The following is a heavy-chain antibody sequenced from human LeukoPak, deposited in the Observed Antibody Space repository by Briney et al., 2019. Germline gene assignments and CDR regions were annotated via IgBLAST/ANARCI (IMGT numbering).Heavy chain of an antibody. CDR3: VKDQREAYSSGWSRDFDY. CDR2: ISTSGPYI. J-gene: IGHJ4*02. Sequence: GGSLRLSCAASGFTFRSFPLNWVRQAPGKGLEWVSSISTSGPYIYYADSVKGRFSISRDNAKSSLFLQMNSLRAEDTAVYYCVKDQREAYSSGWSRDFDYWGQGTLVTVSS. V-gene: IGHV3-21*01. CDR1: GFTFRSFP. D-gene: IGHD6-19*01.